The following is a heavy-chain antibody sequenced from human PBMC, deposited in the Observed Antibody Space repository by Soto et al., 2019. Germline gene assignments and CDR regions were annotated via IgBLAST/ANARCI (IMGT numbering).Heavy chain of an antibody. CDR3: ARGGVFGITIFGVRHWFDP. J-gene: IGHJ5*02. D-gene: IGHD3-3*01. CDR2: INHSGST. Sequence: SETLSLTCAVYGGSFSGYYWSWIRQPPGKGLEWIGEINHSGSTNYNPSLKSRVTISVDTSKNQFSLKLSSVTAADTAVYYCARGGVFGITIFGVRHWFDPWGQGTLVTVSS. CDR1: GGSFSGYY. V-gene: IGHV4-34*01.